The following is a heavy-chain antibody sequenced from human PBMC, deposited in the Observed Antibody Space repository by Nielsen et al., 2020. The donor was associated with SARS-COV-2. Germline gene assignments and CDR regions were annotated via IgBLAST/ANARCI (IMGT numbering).Heavy chain of an antibody. Sequence: SVKVSCKASGGTFSSYAISWVRQAPGQGLEWMGGIIPIFGTANYAQKFQGRVTITADKSTSPAYMELSSLRSEDTAVYYCARRALVGATHFDYWGQGTLVTVSS. CDR1: GGTFSSYA. CDR2: IIPIFGTA. CDR3: ARRALVGATHFDY. V-gene: IGHV1-69*06. D-gene: IGHD1-26*01. J-gene: IGHJ4*02.